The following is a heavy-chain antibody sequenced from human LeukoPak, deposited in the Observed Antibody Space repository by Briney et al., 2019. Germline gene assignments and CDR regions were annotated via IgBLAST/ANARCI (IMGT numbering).Heavy chain of an antibody. CDR3: ARGESYYDSSGYYGLQWSYFDY. CDR2: IIPIFGTA. CDR1: GGTFSSYA. D-gene: IGHD3-22*01. V-gene: IGHV1-69*06. Sequence: GSSVKVSCKASGGTFSSYAISWVRQAPGQGLEWMGGIIPIFGTANYAQKFQGRVTITADKSTSTAYMELSSLRSADTAVYYCARGESYYDSSGYYGLQWSYFDYWGQGTLVTVSS. J-gene: IGHJ4*02.